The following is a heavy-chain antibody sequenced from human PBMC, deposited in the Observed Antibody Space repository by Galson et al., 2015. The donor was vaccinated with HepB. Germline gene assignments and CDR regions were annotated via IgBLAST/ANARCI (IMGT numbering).Heavy chain of an antibody. CDR3: ARVVGGDFDTAMVRPRGYYYYYYGMDV. V-gene: IGHV3-30*04. CDR2: ISYDGSNK. Sequence: SLRLSCAASGFTFSSYAMHWVRQAPGKGLEWVAVISYDGSNKYYADSVKGRFTISRDNSKNTLYLQMNSLRAEDTAVYYCARVVGGDFDTAMVRPRGYYYYYYGMDVWGQGTTVTVSS. CDR1: GFTFSSYA. D-gene: IGHD5-18*01. J-gene: IGHJ6*02.